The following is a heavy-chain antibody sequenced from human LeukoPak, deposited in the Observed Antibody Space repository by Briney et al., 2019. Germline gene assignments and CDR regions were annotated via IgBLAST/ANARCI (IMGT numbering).Heavy chain of an antibody. CDR3: TRAASSGPLFTYHMDV. D-gene: IGHD3-22*01. CDR2: IYQSETA. V-gene: IGHV4-38-2*02. CDR1: GYSISSGYF. J-gene: IGHJ6*03. Sequence: SETLSLTCTVSGYSISSGYFWGWMRQPPGKGLEWIGSIYQSETAHYNPSLKSRVTISVDTSKNQFSLKLRSVTAADTAVYYCTRAASSGPLFTYHMDVWGKGTTVTVSS.